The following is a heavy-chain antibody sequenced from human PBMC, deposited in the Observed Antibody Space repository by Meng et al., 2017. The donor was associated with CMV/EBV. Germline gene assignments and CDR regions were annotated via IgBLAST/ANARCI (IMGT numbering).Heavy chain of an antibody. CDR1: GYTFTGYY. Sequence: KPSGYTFTGYYMHWVRQAPGQGLEWMGWINPNSGGTNYAQKFQGRVTMTRDTSISTAYMELSRLRSDDTAVYYCAREGYSSSYNWFDPWGQGTLVTVSS. CDR3: AREGYSSSYNWFDP. V-gene: IGHV1-2*02. D-gene: IGHD6-13*01. J-gene: IGHJ5*02. CDR2: INPNSGGT.